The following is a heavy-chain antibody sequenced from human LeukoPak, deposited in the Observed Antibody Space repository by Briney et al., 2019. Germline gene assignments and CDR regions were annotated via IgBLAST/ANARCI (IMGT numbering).Heavy chain of an antibody. D-gene: IGHD5-24*01. CDR1: GGSISSSSYY. Sequence: PSETLSLTCTVSGGSISSSSYYWGWIRQPPGKGLEWIGSIYYSGSTYYNPSLKSRVTISVDTSKNQFSLKLSSVTAADTAVYYCANVEMATLRPLDYWGQGTLVTVSS. V-gene: IGHV4-39*07. CDR3: ANVEMATLRPLDY. CDR2: IYYSGST. J-gene: IGHJ4*02.